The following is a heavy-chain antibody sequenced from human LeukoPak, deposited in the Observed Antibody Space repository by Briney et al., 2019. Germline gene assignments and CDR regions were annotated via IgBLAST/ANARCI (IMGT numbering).Heavy chain of an antibody. V-gene: IGHV4-34*01. CDR3: ARGRRGYSYGYPNYYYGMDV. CDR2: INHSGST. J-gene: IGHJ6*02. D-gene: IGHD5-18*01. CDR1: GGSISSYY. Sequence: SETLSLTCTVSGGSISSYYWSWIRQPPGKGLEWIGEINHSGSTNYNPSLKSRVTISVDTSKNQFSLKLSSVTAADTAVYYCARGRRGYSYGYPNYYYGMDVWGQGTTVTVSS.